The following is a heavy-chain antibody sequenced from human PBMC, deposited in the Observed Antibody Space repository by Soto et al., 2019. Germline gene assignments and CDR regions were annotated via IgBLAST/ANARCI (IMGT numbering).Heavy chain of an antibody. CDR2: ISAHNGNT. V-gene: IGHV1-18*01. CDR1: GYAFTTYG. CDR3: ARGRYGDY. Sequence: QVHLVQSGAEVKKPGASVKVSCKGSGYAFTTYGITWVRQAPGQGLEWMGWISAHNGNTNYAQKLQGRGTVTRDPSTSTAYMELKSPRSDDTAVYYCARGRYGDYWGQGALVTVSS. J-gene: IGHJ4*02. D-gene: IGHD1-1*01.